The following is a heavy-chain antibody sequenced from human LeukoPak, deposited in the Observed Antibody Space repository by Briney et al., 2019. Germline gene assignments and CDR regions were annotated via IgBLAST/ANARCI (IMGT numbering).Heavy chain of an antibody. CDR2: IYHSGST. CDR3: ARVWVVPAAMGPGGFDP. CDR1: GGSISSSNW. J-gene: IGHJ5*02. V-gene: IGHV4-4*02. Sequence: SESLSLTCAVSGGSISSSNWWSWVRQPPGKGLEWIGEIYHSGSTNYNPSLKSRVTISVDKSENQFSLKLSSVTAADTAVYYCARVWVVPAAMGPGGFDPWGQGTLVTVSS. D-gene: IGHD2-2*01.